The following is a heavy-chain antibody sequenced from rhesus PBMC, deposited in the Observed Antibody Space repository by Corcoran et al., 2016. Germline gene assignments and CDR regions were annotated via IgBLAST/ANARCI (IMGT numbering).Heavy chain of an antibody. D-gene: IGHD3-9*01. V-gene: IGHV4-127*01. J-gene: IGHJ3*01. CDR2: IGGSSGST. Sequence: QVQLQESGPGLVKPSETLSLTCAVSGYSISRGSGWSWIRPPPGQGLELIGYIGGSSGSTNNNPSLKSRVTISKDTSKNQFSRKLSSVTAADTAVYYCARVIGEDDYGYYWPADAFDFWGQGLRVTVSS. CDR1: GYSISRGSG. CDR3: ARVIGEDDYGYYWPADAFDF.